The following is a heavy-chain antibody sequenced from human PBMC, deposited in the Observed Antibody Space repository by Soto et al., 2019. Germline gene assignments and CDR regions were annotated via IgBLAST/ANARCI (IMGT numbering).Heavy chain of an antibody. CDR2: IYYSGST. V-gene: IGHV4-59*01. J-gene: IGHJ4*02. CDR1: GGSISSYY. CDR3: AEGIQRWNFDY. D-gene: IGHD5-18*01. Sequence: PSETLSLTCTVSGGSISSYYWSWIRQPPGKGLEWIGYIYYSGSTNYNPSLKSRVTISVDTSKNQFSLKLSSVTAADTAVYYCAEGIQRWNFDYWGQGTLVTVSS.